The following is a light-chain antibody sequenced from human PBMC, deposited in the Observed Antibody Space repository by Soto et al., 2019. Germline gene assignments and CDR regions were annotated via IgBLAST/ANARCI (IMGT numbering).Light chain of an antibody. CDR2: DAS. V-gene: IGKV3-11*01. CDR3: QQRRNWPPLT. Sequence: EIVMTQCPATLSVSQGERATLSCRASQSVSGNLAWYQQRPGQAPRLLIYDASNRATGIPARFSGSGSGTDFTLTISSLEPEDFAVYYCQQRRNWPPLTFGGGTKVDIK. J-gene: IGKJ4*01. CDR1: QSVSGN.